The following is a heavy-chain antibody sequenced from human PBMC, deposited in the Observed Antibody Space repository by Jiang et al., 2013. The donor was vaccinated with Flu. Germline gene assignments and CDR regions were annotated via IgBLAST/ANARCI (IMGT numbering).Heavy chain of an antibody. D-gene: IGHD2-2*01. CDR2: TNPKSGGT. J-gene: IGHJ6*02. CDR3: AKIRCTSTYCPTKPYGMDV. V-gene: IGHV1-2*02. CDR1: GYTFTDYY. Sequence: VQLVESGAEVKKPGASVKVSCKASGYTFTDYYIFWMRQAPGLTLEFLGWTNPKSGGTNYVQKFQGRVTMTRDTSINTAFMELSGLTSDDTAVYYCAKIRCTSTYCPTKPYGMDVWGQGTTVTVSS.